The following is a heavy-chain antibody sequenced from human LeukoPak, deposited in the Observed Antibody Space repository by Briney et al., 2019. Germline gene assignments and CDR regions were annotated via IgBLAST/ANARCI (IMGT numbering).Heavy chain of an antibody. CDR3: AREICSSTSCAGNWFDP. CDR1: GGSISSYN. V-gene: IGHV4-59*01. CDR2: IYYSGST. D-gene: IGHD2-2*01. J-gene: IGHJ5*02. Sequence: SETLSLTCTVSGGSISSYNWSWIRQPTGKGLEWIGYIYYSGSTNYNPSLKSRVTISVDTSKNQFSLKLSSVTAADTAVYYCAREICSSTSCAGNWFDPWGQGTLVTVSS.